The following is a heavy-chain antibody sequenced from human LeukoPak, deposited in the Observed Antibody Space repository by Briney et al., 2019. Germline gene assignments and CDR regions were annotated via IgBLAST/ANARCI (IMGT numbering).Heavy chain of an antibody. D-gene: IGHD5-18*01. V-gene: IGHV4-31*03. Sequence: SETLSLTCTVSGGSISSGGYYWSWIRQHPGKGLEWIGYIYYSGSTYYNPSLKSRVTISVDTSKNQFSLKLSSVTAADTAVYYCARNGYSYGYRFDYWGQGTLVTVSS. CDR3: ARNGYSYGYRFDY. CDR2: IYYSGST. CDR1: GGSISSGGYY. J-gene: IGHJ4*02.